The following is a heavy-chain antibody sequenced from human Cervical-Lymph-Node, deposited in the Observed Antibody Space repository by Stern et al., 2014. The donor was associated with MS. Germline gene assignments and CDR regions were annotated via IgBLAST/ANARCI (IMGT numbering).Heavy chain of an antibody. CDR2: ITNVGST. CDR1: GFTVRRDY. Sequence: EVQLLESGGGVMQPGGSLRLSCTASGFTVRRDYMTWVRQAPGKGLEWVSLITNVGSTFYTDSVKGRFTISRDDSKNTVYLHMTSLRAEDTAMYYCARDTSSPERSDWWGQGTLVTVSS. J-gene: IGHJ4*02. V-gene: IGHV3-53*01. CDR3: ARDTSSPERSDW. D-gene: IGHD1-1*01.